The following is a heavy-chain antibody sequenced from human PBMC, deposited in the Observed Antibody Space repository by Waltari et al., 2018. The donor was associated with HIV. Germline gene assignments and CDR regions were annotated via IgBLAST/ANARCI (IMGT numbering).Heavy chain of an antibody. CDR2: NNPRSGGT. Sequence: QVQLVQSGPAVKKPGASVKVSCQASGNIFPDNYIPWVRQAPGQGLEWMGWNNPRSGGTNAAQKFQGRVTMTWDTSINTAYMELSGLRSDDTAVYFCARYRSIVSRHYDNAVAPYFDNWGRGTLVSVSS. D-gene: IGHD3-22*01. V-gene: IGHV1-2*02. J-gene: IGHJ4*02. CDR3: ARYRSIVSRHYDNAVAPYFDN. CDR1: GNIFPDNY.